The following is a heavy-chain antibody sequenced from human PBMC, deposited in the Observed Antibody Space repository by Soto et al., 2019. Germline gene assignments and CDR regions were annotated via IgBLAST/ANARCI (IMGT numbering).Heavy chain of an antibody. CDR2: ISAYNGNT. CDR3: ARDLTDFWSGYYTYNWFDP. Sequence: QVQLVQSGAEVKKPGASVKVSCKASGYTFTSYGISWVRQAPGQGLEWMGWISAYNGNTNYAQKLQGRVTITTDTSTSTAYMELRSLRSDDTAVYYCARDLTDFWSGYYTYNWFDPWGQGTLVTVSS. V-gene: IGHV1-18*01. J-gene: IGHJ5*02. CDR1: GYTFTSYG. D-gene: IGHD3-3*01.